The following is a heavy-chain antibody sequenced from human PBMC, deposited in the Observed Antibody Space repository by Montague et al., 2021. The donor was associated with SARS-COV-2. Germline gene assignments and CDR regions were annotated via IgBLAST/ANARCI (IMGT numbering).Heavy chain of an antibody. CDR1: GDSTSCPNCY. V-gene: IGHV4-39*01. J-gene: IGHJ5*02. CDR2: IYNSGTT. D-gene: IGHD4-17*01. Sequence: SETLSLTCTVSGDSTSCPNCYWGWIRQAPGKGLDWIGTIYNSGTTYYNPSLKSRLTISIDTSKNQFSLKLTSVTAADTAVYYCARHRNYGDHSLDNWFHPWGQRTLVTVSS. CDR3: ARHRNYGDHSLDNWFHP.